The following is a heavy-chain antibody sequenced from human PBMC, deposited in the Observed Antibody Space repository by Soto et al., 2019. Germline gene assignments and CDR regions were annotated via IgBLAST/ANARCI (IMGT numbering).Heavy chain of an antibody. Sequence: QVQLVQSGAEVKKPGASVKVSCKASGYTFTSYDINWVRQATGQGLEYLGWMNPNSGNTGYVQKFQGRVTITRDTXXXXXXXXXXXXXXXXXXXXFCAXXXXXXXYSRWFDPWGPGTLVTVSS. CDR2: MNPNSGNT. V-gene: IGHV1-8*01. D-gene: IGHD2-15*01. CDR3: AXXXXXXXYSRWFDP. J-gene: IGHJ5*02. CDR1: GYTFTSYD.